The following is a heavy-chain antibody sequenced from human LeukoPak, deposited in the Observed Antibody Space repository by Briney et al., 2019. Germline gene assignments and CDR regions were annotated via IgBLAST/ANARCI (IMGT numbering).Heavy chain of an antibody. Sequence: GASVKVSCKASGYTFTGYYMHWVRQAPGQGLEWMGWINPNSGGTNYAQKFQGRVTMTRDTSISTAYMELSRLRSDDTAVYYCARGVLDIVVVVAAPYYYYMDVWGKGTTVTVSS. D-gene: IGHD2-15*01. V-gene: IGHV1-2*02. CDR2: INPNSGGT. J-gene: IGHJ6*03. CDR3: ARGVLDIVVVVAAPYYYYMDV. CDR1: GYTFTGYY.